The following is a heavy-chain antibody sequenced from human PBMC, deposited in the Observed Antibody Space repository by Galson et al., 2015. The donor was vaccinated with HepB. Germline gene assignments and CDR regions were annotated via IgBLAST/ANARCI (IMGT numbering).Heavy chain of an antibody. CDR1: GFTFSRNA. Sequence: SLRLSCAASGFTFSRNAMHWVRQAPGKGLEYVSAISSNGGNTYYAGSVKGRFTISRDNSKNTLYLEVSSLKPEDTAVYYCVKGGEHTYGSHFDYWGQGTLVTVSS. CDR3: VKGGEHTYGSHFDY. J-gene: IGHJ4*02. V-gene: IGHV3-64D*06. D-gene: IGHD3-10*01. CDR2: ISSNGGNT.